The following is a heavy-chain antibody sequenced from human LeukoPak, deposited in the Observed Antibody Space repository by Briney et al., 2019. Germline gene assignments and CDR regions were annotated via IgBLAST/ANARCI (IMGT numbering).Heavy chain of an antibody. J-gene: IGHJ4*02. CDR2: INHRGSS. D-gene: IGHD2-15*01. CDR3: ARDKFCSDTGSCNIGLFDF. V-gene: IGHV4-34*01. Sequence: SETLSLTCGVFGWSFRGYYWTWLRQPPGKGLEWIGQINHRGSSHYNPSLRSRVTISVDTSKTQFSLKLTSVTAADTAVYYCARDKFCSDTGSCNIGLFDFWGQGALVTVSS. CDR1: GWSFRGYY.